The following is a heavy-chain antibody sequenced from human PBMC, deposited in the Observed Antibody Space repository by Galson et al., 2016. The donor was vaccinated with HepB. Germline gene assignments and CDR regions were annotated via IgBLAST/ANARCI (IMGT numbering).Heavy chain of an antibody. CDR2: IFHSGYT. CDR3: ARDIHILTDDERLGP. D-gene: IGHD3-9*01. Sequence: TLSLTCTVSGESIRSGGHYWSWIRQHPGKGLEWIGYIFHSGYTNYNPSLKSRLNISVDTSKNQFSLRLSSVTAADTAVYYCARDIHILTDDERLGPWGQGTLVTVSS. J-gene: IGHJ5*02. V-gene: IGHV4-31*03. CDR1: GESIRSGGHY.